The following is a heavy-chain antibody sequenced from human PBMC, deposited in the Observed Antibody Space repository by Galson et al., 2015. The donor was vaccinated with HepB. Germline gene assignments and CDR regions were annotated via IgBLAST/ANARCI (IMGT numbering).Heavy chain of an antibody. V-gene: IGHV1-8*01. Sequence: SVKVSCKASGYTFTSYDINWVRQATGQGLEWMGWMNPNSGNTGYAQKFQGRATMTRNTSISTAYMELSSLRSEDTAVYYCARGLGDYYGSGSPYYGMDVWGQGTTVTVSS. D-gene: IGHD3-10*01. CDR1: GYTFTSYD. CDR2: MNPNSGNT. CDR3: ARGLGDYYGSGSPYYGMDV. J-gene: IGHJ6*02.